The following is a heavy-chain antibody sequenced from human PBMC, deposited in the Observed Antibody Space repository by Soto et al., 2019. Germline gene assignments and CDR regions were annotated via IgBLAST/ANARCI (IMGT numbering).Heavy chain of an antibody. D-gene: IGHD3-10*01. V-gene: IGHV3-23*01. CDR3: TKKRGGPFPFDF. CDR1: GFTFSTYA. CDR2: ISATGGDT. J-gene: IGHJ4*02. Sequence: PGGSLRLSCAASGFTFSTYAMAWVRRAPGKGPEWVLSISATGGDTYHTDSVKGRFTISRDNSKNTLYLQMNSLRLEDTAIYFCTKKRGGPFPFDFGGGGTLVTVPS.